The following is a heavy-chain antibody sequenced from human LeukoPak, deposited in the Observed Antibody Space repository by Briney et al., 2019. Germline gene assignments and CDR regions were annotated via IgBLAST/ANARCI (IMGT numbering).Heavy chain of an antibody. CDR1: GGSFSGYY. CDR2: INHSGST. CDR3: ARDRTMVRGVIIRSAFDI. D-gene: IGHD3-10*01. Sequence: PSETLSLTCAVYGGSFSGYYWSWIRQPPGKGLEWIGEINHSGSTNYNPSLKSRVTISVDTSKNQFSLKLSSVTAADTAVYYCARDRTMVRGVIIRSAFDIWGQGTMVTVSS. J-gene: IGHJ3*02. V-gene: IGHV4-34*01.